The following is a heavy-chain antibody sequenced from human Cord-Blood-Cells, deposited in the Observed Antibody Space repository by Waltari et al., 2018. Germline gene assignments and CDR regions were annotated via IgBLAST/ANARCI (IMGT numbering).Heavy chain of an antibody. Sequence: EVQLLESGGGLVQPGGSLILSCAASGFTFSSYAMSWVRQAPGNGLAWVSAISGSGGSTYYADSVKGRFTISRDNSKNTLYLQMNSLRAEDTAVYYCAKDFYSYYDFWSGYYTGFQYYMDVWGKGTTVTVSS. D-gene: IGHD3-3*01. V-gene: IGHV3-23*01. CDR1: GFTFSSYA. CDR2: ISGSGGST. J-gene: IGHJ6*03. CDR3: AKDFYSYYDFWSGYYTGFQYYMDV.